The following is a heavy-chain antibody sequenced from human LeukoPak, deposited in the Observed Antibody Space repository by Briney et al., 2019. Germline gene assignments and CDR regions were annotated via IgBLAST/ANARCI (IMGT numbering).Heavy chain of an antibody. V-gene: IGHV1-69*13. Sequence: SVKVSCKASGGTFSSYAISWVRQAPGQGLEWMGGIIPIFGTADYAQKFQGRVTITADESTSTAYMELSSLRSEDTAVYYCAREVVDYDFWSGYYTEDWFDPWGQGTLVTVSS. CDR1: GGTFSSYA. CDR2: IIPIFGTA. CDR3: AREVVDYDFWSGYYTEDWFDP. J-gene: IGHJ5*02. D-gene: IGHD3-3*01.